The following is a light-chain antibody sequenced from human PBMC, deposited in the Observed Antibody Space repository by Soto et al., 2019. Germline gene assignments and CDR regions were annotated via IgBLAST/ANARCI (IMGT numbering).Light chain of an antibody. J-gene: IGKJ1*01. CDR2: GAS. CDR3: QQYNKWPRT. CDR1: QSVSSN. Sequence: EIVMTQPPATLSSSPGERASLSCRASQSVSSNLAWYQQKAGQAPRLLIYGASTRATGIPARFSGSGSGTEFTLTMSSLQSEDFAVYYCQQYNKWPRTFGQGTKVDI. V-gene: IGKV3-15*01.